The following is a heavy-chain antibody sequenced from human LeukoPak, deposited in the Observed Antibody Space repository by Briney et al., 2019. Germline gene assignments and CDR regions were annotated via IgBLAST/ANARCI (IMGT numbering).Heavy chain of an antibody. J-gene: IGHJ4*02. V-gene: IGHV4-34*01. CDR3: ARVALLGYCSSTSCPQKISTIDY. D-gene: IGHD2-2*01. CDR2: INHSRST. Sequence: PSETLSLTCAVYGGSFSSYYWSWIRQPPGKGLEWMGEINHSRSTNYNPSLKSRVTISVDTSKNQFSLKLSSVTAADTAVYYCARVALLGYCSSTSCPQKISTIDYWGQGTLVTVSS. CDR1: GGSFSSYY.